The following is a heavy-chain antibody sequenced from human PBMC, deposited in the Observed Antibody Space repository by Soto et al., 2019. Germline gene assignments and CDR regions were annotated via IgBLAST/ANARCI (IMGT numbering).Heavy chain of an antibody. CDR2: IIPILGIA. J-gene: IGHJ6*02. V-gene: IGHV1-69*02. CDR1: GGTFSSYT. D-gene: IGHD4-17*01. Sequence: GASVKVSCKASGGTFSSYTISWVRQAPGQGLEWMGRIIPILGIANYAQKFQGRVTITADKSTSTAYMELSSLRSEDTAVYYCAYGATVYYYGMDVWGQGTTVTVSS. CDR3: AYGATVYYYGMDV.